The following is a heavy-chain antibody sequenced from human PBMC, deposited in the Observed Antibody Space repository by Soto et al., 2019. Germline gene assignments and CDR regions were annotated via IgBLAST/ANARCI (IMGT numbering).Heavy chain of an antibody. D-gene: IGHD6-13*01. CDR2: TYYRPKWYN. CDR3: AREGGIAAAGTFYYYGMDV. J-gene: IGHJ6*02. V-gene: IGHV6-1*01. CDR1: GDSVSSNSAA. Sequence: QTLSLTCAISGDSVSSNSAAWNWIRQSPSRGLEWLGRTYYRPKWYNDYAVSVKSRITINPDTSKNQFSLQLNSVTPEDTAVYYCAREGGIAAAGTFYYYGMDVWGQGTTVTVSS.